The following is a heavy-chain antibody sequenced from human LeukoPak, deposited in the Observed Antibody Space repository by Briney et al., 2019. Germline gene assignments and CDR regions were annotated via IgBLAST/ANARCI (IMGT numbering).Heavy chain of an antibody. CDR3: AAEDYYDSSGYYYPYGY. Sequence: GGSLRLSCAASGFTFSSYGMQWVRQAPGKGLEWVAVIWYDGSNKYYADSVKGRFTISRDNSKNTLYLQMNSLRAEDTAVYYCAAEDYYDSSGYYYPYGYWGQGTLVTVSS. CDR2: IWYDGSNK. CDR1: GFTFSSYG. V-gene: IGHV3-33*01. D-gene: IGHD3-22*01. J-gene: IGHJ4*02.